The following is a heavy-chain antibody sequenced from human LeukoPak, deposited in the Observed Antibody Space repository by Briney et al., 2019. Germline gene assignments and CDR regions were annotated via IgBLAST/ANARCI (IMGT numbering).Heavy chain of an antibody. Sequence: NPSQTLSLTCAVSGGSISSGGYSWSWIRQPPGKGLEWIGYIYHSGSTYYNPSLKSRVTISVDRSKNQFSLKLSPVTAADTAVYYCARGGYNRYYFDYWGQGTLVTVSS. V-gene: IGHV4-30-2*01. J-gene: IGHJ4*02. CDR1: GGSISSGGYS. CDR2: IYHSGST. CDR3: ARGGYNRYYFDY. D-gene: IGHD5-24*01.